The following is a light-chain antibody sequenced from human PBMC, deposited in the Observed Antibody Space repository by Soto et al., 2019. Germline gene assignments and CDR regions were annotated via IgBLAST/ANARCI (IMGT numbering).Light chain of an antibody. CDR3: SSYTSSSTLV. CDR2: EVS. V-gene: IGLV2-14*01. Sequence: QSVLTQPASVSGSPGQSITISCTGTSSDVGGYNYVSWYQQHPGKAPKLMIYEVSNRPSGVSNRFSGSKSGNTASLTISGLQAADEADYYCSSYTSSSTLVFGTRTKVTVL. J-gene: IGLJ1*01. CDR1: SSDVGGYNY.